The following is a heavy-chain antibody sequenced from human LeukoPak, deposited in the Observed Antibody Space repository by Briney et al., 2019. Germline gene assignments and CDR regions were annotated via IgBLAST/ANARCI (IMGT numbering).Heavy chain of an antibody. CDR2: IYYSGST. J-gene: IGHJ3*02. CDR3: AGEAANCSSTSCHSWDAFDI. D-gene: IGHD2-2*01. Sequence: SETLSLTCTVSGGSISSNSYYWGWIRQPPGKGLEWIGSIYYSGSTYYNPSLKSRVTISVDTSKNQFSLKLSSVTAADTAVYYCAGEAANCSSTSCHSWDAFDIWGQGTMVTVSS. V-gene: IGHV4-39*07. CDR1: GGSISSNSYY.